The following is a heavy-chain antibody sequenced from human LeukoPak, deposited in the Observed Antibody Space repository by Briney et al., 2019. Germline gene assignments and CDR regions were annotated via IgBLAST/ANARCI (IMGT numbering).Heavy chain of an antibody. CDR3: ARSTNSKKAYYYFDY. CDR1: GFTFSSHS. CDR2: ISSSSSYI. D-gene: IGHD4-23*01. V-gene: IGHV3-21*01. J-gene: IGHJ4*02. Sequence: PGGSLRLSCAASGFTFSSHSMNWVRQAPGKGLEWVSSISSSSSYIYYADSVKGRFTISRDNAKNSLYLQMNSLRAEDTAVYYCARSTNSKKAYYYFDYWGQGTLVTASS.